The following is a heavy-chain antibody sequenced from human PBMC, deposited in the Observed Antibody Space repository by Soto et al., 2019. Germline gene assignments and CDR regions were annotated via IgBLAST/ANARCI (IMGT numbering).Heavy chain of an antibody. J-gene: IGHJ4*02. CDR3: ARDGGRHSGGIDY. D-gene: IGHD1-26*01. Sequence: QVQLVQSGAEVKKPGSSVKVSCKASGGTFSSYSINRVRQAPGQGLEWMREIIPIFGTANYAQKFQGRVTITADESTSTAYMELSSLRSEDTAVYYCARDGGRHSGGIDYWGQGTLVTVSS. CDR1: GGTFSSYS. V-gene: IGHV1-69*01. CDR2: IIPIFGTA.